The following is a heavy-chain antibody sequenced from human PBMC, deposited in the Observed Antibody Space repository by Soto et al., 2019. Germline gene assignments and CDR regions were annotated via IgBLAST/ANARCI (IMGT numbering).Heavy chain of an antibody. V-gene: IGHV3-23*01. J-gene: IGHJ4*02. CDR2: ISGSGGST. CDR3: AKDGIGYCISTSCYSLDY. Sequence: PGGSLRLSCAASGFTFSSYAMSWVRQAPGKGLECVSAISGSGGSTYYADSVKGRFTISRDNSKNTLYLQMNSLRAEDTAVYYSAKDGIGYCISTSCYSLDYWGQGTLVTVSS. CDR1: GFTFSSYA. D-gene: IGHD2-2*01.